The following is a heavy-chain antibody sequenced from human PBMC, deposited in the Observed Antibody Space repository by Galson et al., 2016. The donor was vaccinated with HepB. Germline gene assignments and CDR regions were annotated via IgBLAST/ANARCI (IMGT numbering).Heavy chain of an antibody. Sequence: SLRLSCAASGFIFSDYYMSWIRQAPGKGLEWVSYITSSSSYANYADSVKGRFTISRDNSKNSLYLQMNSLRAEDTAVDYCAREGFSRRKNSYDSTASQLRGQGTLVTVSS. D-gene: IGHD3-22*01. V-gene: IGHV3-11*06. CDR3: AREGFSRRKNSYDSTASQL. CDR2: ITSSSSYA. CDR1: GFIFSDYY. J-gene: IGHJ4*02.